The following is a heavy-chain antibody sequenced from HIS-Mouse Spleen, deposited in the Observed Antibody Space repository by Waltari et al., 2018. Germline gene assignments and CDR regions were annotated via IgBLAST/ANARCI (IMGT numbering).Heavy chain of an antibody. CDR2: IDWDDDK. CDR1: GFSLSTSGMF. J-gene: IGHJ4*02. V-gene: IGHV2-70*15. Sequence: QVTLRESGPALVKPTQTLTLTCTFPGFSLSTSGMFVSWIRPPPGKALEWLARIDWDDDKYYSTSLKTRLTISKDTSKNQVVLTMTNMDPVDTATYYCARIAEGYSSGWYAFDYWGQGTLVTVSS. D-gene: IGHD6-19*01. CDR3: ARIAEGYSSGWYAFDY.